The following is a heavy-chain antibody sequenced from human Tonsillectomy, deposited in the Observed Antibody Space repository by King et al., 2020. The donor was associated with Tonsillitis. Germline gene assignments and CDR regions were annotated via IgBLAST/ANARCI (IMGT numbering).Heavy chain of an antibody. CDR2: IWYDGRSE. Sequence: HVQLVESGGGVVQPGRSLRLSCAASGFTFSKYAMQWVRQAPGKGLEWVALIWYDGRSEYYADSVKGRFTISRDNSKNMLYLQMNSLRAEDTAVYYCASIYSSLYRWGQGTLVTVSS. CDR1: GFTFSKYA. CDR3: ASIYSSLYR. D-gene: IGHD6-6*01. V-gene: IGHV3-33*01. J-gene: IGHJ4*02.